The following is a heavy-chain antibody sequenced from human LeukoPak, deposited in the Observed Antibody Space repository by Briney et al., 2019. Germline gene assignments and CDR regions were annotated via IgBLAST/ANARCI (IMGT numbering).Heavy chain of an antibody. CDR1: GFTFSSYA. V-gene: IGHV3-23*01. J-gene: IGHJ4*02. Sequence: GGSLRLSCAASGFTFSSYAMSWVRQAPGKGLEWVSAISGSGGSTYYADSVKGRFTISRDNSKNTLYLQMNSLRAEDTAVYYCARVRGSTALIRGLGYWGQGTLVTVSS. D-gene: IGHD4-17*01. CDR3: ARVRGSTALIRGLGY. CDR2: ISGSGGST.